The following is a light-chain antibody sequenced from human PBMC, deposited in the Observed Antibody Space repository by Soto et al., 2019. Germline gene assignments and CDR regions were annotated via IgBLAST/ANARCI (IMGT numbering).Light chain of an antibody. Sequence: EIVLTQSPGTLSLSPGESATLSCRASQSGSSTNLAWYQQKPGQSPRLVMFGASSRATGIPDRFSGSGSGTDFTLTISRLEREDSAVYYCQQYGSSPVSFGQGTKLELK. J-gene: IGKJ2*03. V-gene: IGKV3-20*01. CDR3: QQYGSSPVS. CDR1: QSGSSTN. CDR2: GAS.